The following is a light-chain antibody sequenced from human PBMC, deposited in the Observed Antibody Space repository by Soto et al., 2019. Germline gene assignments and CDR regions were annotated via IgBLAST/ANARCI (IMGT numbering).Light chain of an antibody. CDR1: QSIDTW. CDR3: QQYNSYRT. CDR2: KAS. V-gene: IGKV1-5*03. Sequence: DIQMTQSPSTLSSSLGDSVTITCRASQSIDTWLAWHQQKPGQVPKLLISKASSLESGVPSRFSGSGSGTEFTLTIRSLQPDDFATYYCQQYNSYRTCGQGTKVDIK. J-gene: IGKJ1*01.